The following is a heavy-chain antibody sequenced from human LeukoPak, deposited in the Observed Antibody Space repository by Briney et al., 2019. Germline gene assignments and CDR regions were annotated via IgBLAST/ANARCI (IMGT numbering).Heavy chain of an antibody. V-gene: IGHV1-2*02. J-gene: IGHJ6*02. Sequence: ASVKVSCKASGYTFTGYYMHWVRQAPGQGLEWMGWINPNSGGTNYAQKFQGRVTMTRDTSISTAYMELSRLRSDDTAVYYCARAYYDFWSGSFSGPSSAYYYGMDVWGQGTTVTVSS. CDR1: GYTFTGYY. D-gene: IGHD3-3*01. CDR3: ARAYYDFWSGSFSGPSSAYYYGMDV. CDR2: INPNSGGT.